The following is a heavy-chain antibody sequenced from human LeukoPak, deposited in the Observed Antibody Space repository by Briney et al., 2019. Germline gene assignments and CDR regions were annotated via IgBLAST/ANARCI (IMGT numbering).Heavy chain of an antibody. CDR1: GFTFSDYY. Sequence: GRSLRLSCAASGFTFSDYYMSWIRQAPGKGLEWVSYISSSSSYTNYADSVKGRFTISRDNAKNSLYLQMNSLRAEDTAVYYCARDRGSGSYNWFDPWGQGTLVTVSS. V-gene: IGHV3-11*06. J-gene: IGHJ5*02. CDR2: ISSSSSYT. D-gene: IGHD3-10*01. CDR3: ARDRGSGSYNWFDP.